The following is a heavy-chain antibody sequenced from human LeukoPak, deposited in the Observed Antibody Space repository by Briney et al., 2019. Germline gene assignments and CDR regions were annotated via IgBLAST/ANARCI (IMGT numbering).Heavy chain of an antibody. CDR2: ISSSSSTI. J-gene: IGHJ6*02. D-gene: IGHD6-19*01. CDR1: GFTFSSYS. Sequence: GGSLRLSRAASGFTFSSYSMNWVRQAPGKGLEWVSYISSSSSTIYYADSVKGRFTISRDNGKNSLYLQMNSLRDEDTAVYYCARDLSGWFTYYYYYGMDVWGQGTTVTVSS. V-gene: IGHV3-48*02. CDR3: ARDLSGWFTYYYYYGMDV.